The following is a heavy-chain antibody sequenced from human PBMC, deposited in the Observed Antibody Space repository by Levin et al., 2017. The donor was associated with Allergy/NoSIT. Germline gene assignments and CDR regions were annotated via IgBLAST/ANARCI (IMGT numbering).Heavy chain of an antibody. CDR3: AKEGSGGSYGIY. CDR1: AFSFSSYA. CDR2: ISGSGGRT. Sequence: GESLKISCAASAFSFSSYAMSWVRQAPGKGLEWVSAISGSGGRTYYADSVKGRFIISRDNSKNTLFLQMNSLRAEDTAIYYCAKEGSGGSYGIYWGQGTLVTVSS. J-gene: IGHJ4*02. D-gene: IGHD1-26*01. V-gene: IGHV3-23*01.